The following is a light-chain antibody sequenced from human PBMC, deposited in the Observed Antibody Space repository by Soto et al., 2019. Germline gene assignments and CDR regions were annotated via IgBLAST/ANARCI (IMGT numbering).Light chain of an antibody. J-gene: IGLJ2*01. CDR3: SSYAASNNFVV. V-gene: IGLV2-8*01. CDR2: EVS. CDR1: SSDVGGYNY. Sequence: QSALTQPPSASGSPGQSVTISCTGTSSDVGGYNYVSWYQQYPGKAPKLMIYEVSNRPSGVPDRFSGSKSANTASLTVSGLQAEDEADYYCSSYAASNNFVVFGGGTKLTVL.